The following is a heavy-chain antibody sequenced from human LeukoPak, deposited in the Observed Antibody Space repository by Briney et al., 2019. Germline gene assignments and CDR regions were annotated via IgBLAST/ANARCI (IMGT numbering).Heavy chain of an antibody. J-gene: IGHJ6*02. V-gene: IGHV1-2*06. CDR1: GYTFTGYY. CDR2: INPNSGGT. CDR3: ARVRGVIAAAGQSHYYYYGMDV. Sequence: ASVKVSRKASGYTFTGYYMHWVRQAPGQGLEWMGRINPNSGGTNYAQKFQGRVTMTRDTSISTAYMELSRLRSDDTAVYYCARVRGVIAAAGQSHYYYYGMDVWGQGTTVTVSS. D-gene: IGHD6-13*01.